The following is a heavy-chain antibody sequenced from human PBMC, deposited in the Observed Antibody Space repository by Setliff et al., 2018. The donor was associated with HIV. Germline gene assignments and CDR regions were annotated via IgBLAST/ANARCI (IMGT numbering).Heavy chain of an antibody. CDR2: VDPEDGET. CDR3: ARAYYDSVWGSHRYRFYYFDY. CDR1: GYTFTDYY. D-gene: IGHD3-16*02. Sequence: ASVKVSCKASGYTFTDYYMHWVQQAPGKGLEWMGRVDPEDGETIYAEKFRGRVTITADTSADTAYMELSSLRSEGTAVYYCARAYYDSVWGSHRYRFYYFDYWGQGSLVTVSS. V-gene: IGHV1-69-2*01. J-gene: IGHJ4*02.